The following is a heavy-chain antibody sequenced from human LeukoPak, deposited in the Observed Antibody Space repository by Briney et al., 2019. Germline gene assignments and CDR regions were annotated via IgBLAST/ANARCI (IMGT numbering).Heavy chain of an antibody. Sequence: GGSLRLSCAASGFTFSSYAMSWVRQAPGKGLEWVSAISGSGGSTYYADSVKGRFTISRDNSKNTLYLQMNSLRAEDTAVYYCAKHLWFGEENGMDVWGQGTTVTVSS. D-gene: IGHD3-10*01. J-gene: IGHJ6*02. V-gene: IGHV3-23*01. CDR2: ISGSGGST. CDR1: GFTFSSYA. CDR3: AKHLWFGEENGMDV.